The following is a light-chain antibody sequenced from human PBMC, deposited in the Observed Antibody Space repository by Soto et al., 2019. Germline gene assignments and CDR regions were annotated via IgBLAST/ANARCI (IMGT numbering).Light chain of an antibody. J-gene: IGKJ3*01. Sequence: EILSTQSPATLSLSPGESASLSCRASQSVSSYLAWYQQKPGQAPRLLIYDVSTRATGIPARFSGSGSGTDFTLTISSLETEDLGIYYCQQRSNWPSFTFGPGTKVDIK. CDR3: QQRSNWPSFT. CDR1: QSVSSY. V-gene: IGKV3-11*01. CDR2: DVS.